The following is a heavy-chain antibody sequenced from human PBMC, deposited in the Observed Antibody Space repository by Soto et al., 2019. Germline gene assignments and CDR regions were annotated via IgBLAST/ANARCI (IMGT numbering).Heavy chain of an antibody. Sequence: GGSLRLSCAASGFTFSSYAMSWVRQAPGKGLEWVSAISGSGGSTYYADSVKGRFTISRDNSKNTLYLQMNSLRAEDTAVYYCAKDEIADYDILTGYYYYYYMDVWGKGTTVTVSS. V-gene: IGHV3-23*01. CDR1: GFTFSSYA. J-gene: IGHJ6*03. CDR2: ISGSGGST. D-gene: IGHD3-9*01. CDR3: AKDEIADYDILTGYYYYYYMDV.